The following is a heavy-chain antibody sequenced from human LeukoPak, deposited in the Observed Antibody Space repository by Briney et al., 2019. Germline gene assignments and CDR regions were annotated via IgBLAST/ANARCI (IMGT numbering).Heavy chain of an antibody. D-gene: IGHD4-17*01. CDR1: GFTFSSYG. CDR2: ISGSGGST. J-gene: IGHJ4*02. V-gene: IGHV3-23*01. Sequence: GGSLRLSCAASGFTFSSYGMSWVRQAPGKGLQWVSAISGSGGSTYYADSVKGRFTISRDNSKKTLYLQMNSLRAEDTAVYYCAKDRDYGDDFYFDYRGQGTLVTVSS. CDR3: AKDRDYGDDFYFDY.